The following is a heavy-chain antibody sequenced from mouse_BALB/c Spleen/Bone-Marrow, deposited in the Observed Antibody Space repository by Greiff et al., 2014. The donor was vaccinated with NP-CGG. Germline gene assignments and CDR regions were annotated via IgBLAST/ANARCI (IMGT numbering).Heavy chain of an antibody. CDR3: AFYCYGSSLFAY. Sequence: VQLKESGAELVKPGASVKLSCTASGFNIKDTYMHWVKQRPEQGLEWIGRIDPANGNTKYDPKFQGKATITADTSSNTAYLQLSSLTSEDTAVYYCAFYCYGSSLFAYWGQGTLVTVSA. CDR2: IDPANGNT. V-gene: IGHV14-3*02. J-gene: IGHJ3*01. CDR1: GFNIKDTY. D-gene: IGHD1-1*01.